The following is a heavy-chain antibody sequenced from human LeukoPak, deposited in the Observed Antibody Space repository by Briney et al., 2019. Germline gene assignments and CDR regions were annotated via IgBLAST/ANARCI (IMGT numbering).Heavy chain of an antibody. V-gene: IGHV3-9*01. J-gene: IGHJ4*02. CDR3: ARDLLDCGGPRCTGY. D-gene: IGHD2-21*01. CDR1: GFTFDDYA. CDR2: ISWNSGSI. Sequence: PGGSLRLSCAASGFTFDDYAMHWVRQAPGKGLEWVSGISWNSGSIGYADSVKGRFTISRDNSKNTLYLQMNSLRTEDTAVYYCARDLLDCGGPRCTGYGGQGTLVTVSS.